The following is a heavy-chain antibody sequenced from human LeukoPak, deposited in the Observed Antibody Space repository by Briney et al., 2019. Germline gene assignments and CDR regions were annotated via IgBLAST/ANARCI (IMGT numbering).Heavy chain of an antibody. CDR1: GFTFSSYW. V-gene: IGHV3-7*01. CDR2: IKQDGSEK. CDR3: ARDTPVVVPSYFDY. D-gene: IGHD2-2*01. Sequence: GGSLRLSCAASGFTFSSYWMSWVRQAPGKGLEWVANIKQDGSEKYYVDSVKGRFTISRDNAKNSLYLQMNSLRAEDTAVYYCARDTPVVVPSYFDYWGQGTLVTVS. J-gene: IGHJ4*02.